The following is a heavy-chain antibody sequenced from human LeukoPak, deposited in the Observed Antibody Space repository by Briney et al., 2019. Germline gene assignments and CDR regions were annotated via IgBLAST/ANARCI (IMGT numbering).Heavy chain of an antibody. CDR3: ARAGSSVVPATIPHYGMDV. CDR2: IYYSGST. V-gene: IGHV4-31*03. J-gene: IGHJ6*02. D-gene: IGHD2-2*02. CDR1: GGSISSGGYY. Sequence: SETLSLTCTVSGGSISSGGYYWSWIRQHPGQGLEWIGYIYYSGSTYYNPSLKSRVTISVDTSKNQFSLKLSSVTAADTAVYYCARAGSSVVPATIPHYGMDVWGQGTTVTVSS.